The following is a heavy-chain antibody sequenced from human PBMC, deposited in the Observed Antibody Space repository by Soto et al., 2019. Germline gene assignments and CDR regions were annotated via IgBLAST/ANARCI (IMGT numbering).Heavy chain of an antibody. D-gene: IGHD2-2*01. CDR1: GGTFSSYA. CDR3: ARDADYCSSTSCLKFDY. Sequence: VKVSCQASGGTFSSYAISWVRQAPGQGLEWMGGIIPIFGTANYAQKFQGRVTITADESTSTAYMELSSLRSEDTAVYYCARDADYCSSTSCLKFDYWGQGTLVTVSS. J-gene: IGHJ4*02. CDR2: IIPIFGTA. V-gene: IGHV1-69*13.